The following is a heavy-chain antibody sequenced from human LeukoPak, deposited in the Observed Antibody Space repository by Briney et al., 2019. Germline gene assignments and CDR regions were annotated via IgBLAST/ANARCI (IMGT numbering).Heavy chain of an antibody. CDR3: ARDLYSIGWPGY. J-gene: IGHJ4*02. D-gene: IGHD6-19*01. Sequence: GGSLRLSCAASGFTFRNYALHWVRQAPGKGLEGVAVISYDGNSKYFGDSVKGRFTISRDNAKNSLYLQMNSLRAEDTAVYYCARDLYSIGWPGYWGQGTLVTVSS. CDR2: ISYDGNSK. V-gene: IGHV3-30-3*01. CDR1: GFTFRNYA.